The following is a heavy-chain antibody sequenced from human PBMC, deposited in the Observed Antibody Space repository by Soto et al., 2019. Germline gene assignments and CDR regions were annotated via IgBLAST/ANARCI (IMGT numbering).Heavy chain of an antibody. CDR1: GGSFSGYY. D-gene: IGHD3-10*01. CDR2: IKHSGST. J-gene: IGHJ4*02. V-gene: IGHV4-34*01. CDR3: ATNRRFDGSGSYGEIDY. Sequence: QVQLQQWGAGLLKPSETLSLTCAVYGGSFSGYYWSWIRQPPGKGLEWIGEIKHSGSTNYNPSLKSRDTISVDTPKNQFSLKLSSVTAADTAVYYCATNRRFDGSGSYGEIDYWGQGTLVTVSS.